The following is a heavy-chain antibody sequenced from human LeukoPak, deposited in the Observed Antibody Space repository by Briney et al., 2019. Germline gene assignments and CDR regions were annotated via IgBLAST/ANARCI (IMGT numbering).Heavy chain of an antibody. J-gene: IGHJ6*02. D-gene: IGHD3-22*01. CDR3: ARVQHYYDSSYGMDV. V-gene: IGHV4-30-4*01. CDR1: GGSINSYY. Sequence: QTSETLSLTCTVSGGSINSYYWSWIRQPPGKGLEWIGYIYYSGSTYYNPSLKSRVTISVDTSKNQFSLKLSSVTAADTAVYYCARVQHYYDSSYGMDVWGQGTTVTVSS. CDR2: IYYSGST.